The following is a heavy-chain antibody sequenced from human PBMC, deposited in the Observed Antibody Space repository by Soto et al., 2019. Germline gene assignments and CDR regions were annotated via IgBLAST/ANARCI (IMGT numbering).Heavy chain of an antibody. J-gene: IGHJ4*02. Sequence: EVKLVESGGGSVQPSRSLRLSCAASGFSFDDYGMHWVRQGPGKGLEWVSGISWNRGDIYYADSVKGRFTISRDNAKRSLYLQMNSLRTEDTALYYCAKDNDLDRDGPFDYWGQGILVTVSS. D-gene: IGHD2-2*03. CDR1: GFSFDDYG. CDR3: AKDNDLDRDGPFDY. V-gene: IGHV3-9*01. CDR2: ISWNRGDI.